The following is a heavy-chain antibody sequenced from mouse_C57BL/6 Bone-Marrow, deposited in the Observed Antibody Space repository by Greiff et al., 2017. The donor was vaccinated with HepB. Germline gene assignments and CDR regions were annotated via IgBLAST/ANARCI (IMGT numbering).Heavy chain of an antibody. J-gene: IGHJ3*01. D-gene: IGHD2-12*01. CDR1: GFTFSDYG. V-gene: IGHV5-17*01. CDR2: ISSGSSTI. CDR3: ARHYSPGIAY. Sequence: EVKLMESGGGLVKPGGSLKLSCAASGFTFSDYGMHWVRQAPEKGLEWVAYISSGSSTIYYADTVKGRFTISRDNAKNTLFLQMTSLRSEDTAMYYCARHYSPGIAYWGQGTLVTVSA.